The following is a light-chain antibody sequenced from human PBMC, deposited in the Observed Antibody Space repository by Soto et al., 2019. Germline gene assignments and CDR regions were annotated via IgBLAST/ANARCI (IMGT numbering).Light chain of an antibody. Sequence: DIPSTQSPAFLSASVGDRVTIPCRASQVIGTYLAWYQQKPGKAPKLLIYTASTLQRGVPSRFSGSGSATEFTLTISSLQPEDFATYFCQQLSTYPRSPFGGVAKADIK. CDR3: QQLSTYPRSP. V-gene: IGKV1-9*01. CDR1: QVIGTY. J-gene: IGKJ4*01. CDR2: TAS.